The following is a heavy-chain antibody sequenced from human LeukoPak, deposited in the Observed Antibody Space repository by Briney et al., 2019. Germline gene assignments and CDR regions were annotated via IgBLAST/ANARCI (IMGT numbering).Heavy chain of an antibody. J-gene: IGHJ4*02. CDR1: EYTFTGYY. V-gene: IGHV1-2*06. Sequence: ASVKVSCKASEYTFTGYYMHWVRQAPGQGLEWMGRINPNSGGTNYAQKFQGRVTMTGDTSISTAYMELSSLRSDDTAVYYCTRESGSYHGNDFWGQGTLVTVSS. CDR3: TRESGSYHGNDF. CDR2: INPNSGGT. D-gene: IGHD1-26*01.